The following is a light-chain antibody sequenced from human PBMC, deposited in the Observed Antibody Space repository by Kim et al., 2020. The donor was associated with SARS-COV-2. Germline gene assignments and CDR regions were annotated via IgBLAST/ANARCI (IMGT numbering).Light chain of an antibody. Sequence: SLCPGDVATFSCRASQSVGRLVWYQKKSGQPPRLLICDTSIRATGIPDRFSGSGSGTDFILIISRLEPEDFAVYYCQQYDDSPLTFGGGTKVDIK. CDR2: DTS. V-gene: IGKV3-20*01. CDR1: QSVGRL. CDR3: QQYDDSPLT. J-gene: IGKJ4*01.